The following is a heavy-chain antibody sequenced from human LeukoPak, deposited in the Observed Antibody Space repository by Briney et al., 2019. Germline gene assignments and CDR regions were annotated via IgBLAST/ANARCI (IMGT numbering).Heavy chain of an antibody. V-gene: IGHV3-74*01. CDR3: TRGRE. J-gene: IGHJ4*02. Sequence: PGGSLRLSCAASGFTFSSNWMHWVRQAPGKGLVWVSRISSDGNTTDYADSVKGRFTISRDNAKNTLYLQIDSLRTEDTAFYYCTRGREWGQGTLVTVSS. CDR2: ISSDGNTT. CDR1: GFTFSSNW.